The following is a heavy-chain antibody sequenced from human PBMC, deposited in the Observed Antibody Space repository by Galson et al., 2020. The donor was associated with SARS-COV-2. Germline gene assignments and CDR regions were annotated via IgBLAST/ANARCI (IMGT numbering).Heavy chain of an antibody. D-gene: IGHD3-22*01. CDR3: ARSSDSTDYYELLGDV. CDR2: IYYTGPA. V-gene: IGHV4-59*02. CDR1: GGSVSGYF. J-gene: IGHJ6*02. Sequence: SETLSLTCTVSGGSVSGYFWRWVRQPPGKGLEWIGYIYYTGPANYNPSLQSRVTISVDTSKNNFSLKLTSVTAADTAVYYCARSSDSTDYYELLGDVWGHGTTVIVSS.